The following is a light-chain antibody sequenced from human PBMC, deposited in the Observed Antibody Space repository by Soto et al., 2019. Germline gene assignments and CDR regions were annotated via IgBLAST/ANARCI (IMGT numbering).Light chain of an antibody. Sequence: EIVLTQSPGTLSLSPGERVSLSCRASQTVASNFLAWYQQKPGQAPRLLIYGASGRSAGIPDRFSGSGSGTDFTLTITRLEPEDVAVYYCQQRSNWPPTFGQGTKVEIK. CDR2: GAS. CDR3: QQRSNWPPT. V-gene: IGKV3D-20*02. CDR1: QTVASNF. J-gene: IGKJ1*01.